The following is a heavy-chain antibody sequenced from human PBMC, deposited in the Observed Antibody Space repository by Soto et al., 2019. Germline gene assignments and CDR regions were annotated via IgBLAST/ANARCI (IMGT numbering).Heavy chain of an antibody. Sequence: SETLSLTCAVYGGSFSGYYWSWIRQPPGKGLEWIGEINHSGSTNYNPSLKSRITISADTFRNQFSLRINSVTAADTAVYYCATSGAPEGDWFDPWGQGIRVTVSS. V-gene: IGHV4-34*09. CDR3: ATSGAPEGDWFDP. J-gene: IGHJ5*02. CDR2: INHSGST. CDR1: GGSFSGYY. D-gene: IGHD3-16*01.